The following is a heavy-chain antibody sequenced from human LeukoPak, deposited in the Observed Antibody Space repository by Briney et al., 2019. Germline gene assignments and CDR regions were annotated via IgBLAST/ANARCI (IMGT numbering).Heavy chain of an antibody. Sequence: GASVKVSCKASGGTFNSYAISWVRQAPGQGREWMGGIIPICGTANYAQKLQGRDTITADESTSTAYMELSSLRSEDTAVYSCARRFYQLGYFDYWGQGTLVTVSS. CDR2: IIPICGTA. CDR1: GGTFNSYA. V-gene: IGHV1-69*01. J-gene: IGHJ4*02. D-gene: IGHD2-2*01. CDR3: ARRFYQLGYFDY.